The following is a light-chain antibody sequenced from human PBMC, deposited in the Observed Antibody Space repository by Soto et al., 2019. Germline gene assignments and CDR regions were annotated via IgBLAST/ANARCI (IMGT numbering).Light chain of an antibody. CDR3: QHYHTCPYT. V-gene: IGKV3-15*01. CDR1: QSVSSN. J-gene: IGKJ2*01. Sequence: EIVMTQSPVTLSVSPGERATLSCRASQSVSSNLAWYQQKPGQAPRLLIYGASTRATGIPARFGGSGSGTEFPLTIRSVRSEDFGVYYCQHYHTCPYTFGQGTKLEI. CDR2: GAS.